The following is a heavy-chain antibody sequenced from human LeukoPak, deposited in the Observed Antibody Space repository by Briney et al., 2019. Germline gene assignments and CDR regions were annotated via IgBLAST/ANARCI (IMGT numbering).Heavy chain of an antibody. V-gene: IGHV4-39*07. CDR3: ARDYEYCGGDCYPGYFDY. CDR2: IFYSGST. D-gene: IGHD2-21*02. CDR1: GGSISTSSYY. Sequence: SETLSLTCTVSGGSISTSSYYWGWVRQPPGKGLEWIGNIFYSGSTYYSPSLKSRVTISLDTSRNQFSLKLNSVTAADTAVYYCARDYEYCGGDCYPGYFDYWGQGTLVTVSS. J-gene: IGHJ4*02.